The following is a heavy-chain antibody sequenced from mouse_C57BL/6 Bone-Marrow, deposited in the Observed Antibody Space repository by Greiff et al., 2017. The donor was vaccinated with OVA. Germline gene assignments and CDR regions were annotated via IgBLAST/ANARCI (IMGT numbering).Heavy chain of an antibody. Sequence: VQLQQSGAELVKPGASVKISCKASGYAFSSYWMNWVKQRPGKGLEWIGQIYPGDGDTNYNGKFKGKATLTADKSSSTAYMQLSSLTSEDSAVYFWARSGDGYYVAWFAYWGQGTLVTVSA. V-gene: IGHV1-80*01. D-gene: IGHD2-3*01. CDR2: IYPGDGDT. CDR1: GYAFSSYW. J-gene: IGHJ3*01. CDR3: ARSGDGYYVAWFAY.